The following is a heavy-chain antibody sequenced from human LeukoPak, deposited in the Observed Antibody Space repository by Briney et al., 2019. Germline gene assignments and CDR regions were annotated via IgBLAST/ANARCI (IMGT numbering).Heavy chain of an antibody. CDR1: GFTFNNYA. V-gene: IGHV3-23*01. CDR2: VSGSGDNT. CDR3: VRDLGGRSGH. D-gene: IGHD1-26*01. Sequence: GGSLRLSCAASGFTFNNYAMTWVRQAPGKGLEWVSVVSGSGDNTNYADSVKGRFTISRDNSKNTLFLQMNSLRAEDTAVYYCVRDLGGRSGHWGQGTLVTVSS. J-gene: IGHJ4*02.